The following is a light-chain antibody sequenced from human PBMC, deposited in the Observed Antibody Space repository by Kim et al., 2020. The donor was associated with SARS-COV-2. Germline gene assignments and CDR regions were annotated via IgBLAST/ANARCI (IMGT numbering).Light chain of an antibody. V-gene: IGKV3-20*01. CDR1: ESVSSSF. CDR3: QQYASAPWA. CDR2: GAS. J-gene: IGKJ1*01. Sequence: EFVLTQSPGTLSLSPGERATLSCRASESVSSSFLAWYQQKPGQAPRLLVYGASIRATGIPGRFSGSGSGTDFTLTISRLEPEDFAVYYCQQYASAPWAFGQGTKLEI.